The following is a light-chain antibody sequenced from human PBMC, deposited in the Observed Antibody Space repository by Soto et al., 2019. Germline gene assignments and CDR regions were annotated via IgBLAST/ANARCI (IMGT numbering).Light chain of an antibody. CDR3: QQYGDSPRWT. CDR2: GAS. V-gene: IGKV3-20*01. CDR1: QSISSND. J-gene: IGKJ1*01. Sequence: EIALTQSPGTLSLSPGERATRTCRASQSISSNDLAWYQQKPGRAPRLLISGASSRATGIPDRFSGSGSGTDFTLTISRLEPEDFAVYYCQQYGDSPRWTFGQGTKVEIK.